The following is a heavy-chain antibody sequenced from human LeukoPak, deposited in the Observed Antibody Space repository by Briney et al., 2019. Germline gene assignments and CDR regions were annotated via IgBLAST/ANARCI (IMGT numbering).Heavy chain of an antibody. CDR1: GFTFSSYA. CDR2: ISYDGSNK. CDR3: ARVDSGSFGY. J-gene: IGHJ4*02. V-gene: IGHV3-30*04. Sequence: GGSLRLSCAASGFTFSSYAMHWVRQAPGKGLEWVAVISYDGSNKYYADSVKGRFTISRDNSRNTLYLQMDSLRAEDTAVYYCARVDSGSFGYWGQGTLVTVSS. D-gene: IGHD1-26*01.